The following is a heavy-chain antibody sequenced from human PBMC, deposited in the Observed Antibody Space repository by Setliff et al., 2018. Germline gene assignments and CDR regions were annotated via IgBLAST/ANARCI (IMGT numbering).Heavy chain of an antibody. V-gene: IGHV4-39*07. CDR2: IYYTGIT. J-gene: IGHJ5*02. D-gene: IGHD3-22*01. CDR3: ARGDDFHDGSGYYNP. Sequence: SETLSLTCTVSGDSINSYPYYWGWIRQPPGKGLEWIGNIYYTGITYYNPSLKSRVTISVDTSKNHFSLKLTSVTAAGTAVYYCARGDDFHDGSGYYNPWGQGTLVTVSS. CDR1: GDSINSYPYY.